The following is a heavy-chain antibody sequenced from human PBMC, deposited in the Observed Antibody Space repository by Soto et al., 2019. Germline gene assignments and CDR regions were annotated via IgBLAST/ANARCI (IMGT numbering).Heavy chain of an antibody. CDR1: GFTFSSYG. CDR2: IWYDGTNK. Sequence: VGSLRLSCAASGFTFSSYGMHWVRQAPDKGLEWVAVIWYDGTNKYYTDSVKGRFTISRDNSKNTLYLQMNSLRAEDTAVYYCARDRGAVAGTRYYYGMDVWGQGT. V-gene: IGHV3-33*01. D-gene: IGHD6-13*01. CDR3: ARDRGAVAGTRYYYGMDV. J-gene: IGHJ6*02.